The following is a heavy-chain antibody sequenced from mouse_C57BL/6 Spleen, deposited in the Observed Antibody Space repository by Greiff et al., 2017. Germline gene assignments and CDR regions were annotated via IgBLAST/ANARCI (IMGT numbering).Heavy chain of an antibody. V-gene: IGHV2-5*01. CDR3: AKRGGTGTPYYYAMDY. D-gene: IGHD4-1*01. CDR1: GFSLTSYG. Sequence: VKLMESGPGLVQPSQSLSITCTVSGFSLTSYGVHWVRQSPGKGLEWLGVIWRGGSTDYNAAFMSRLSITKDNSKSQVFFKMNSLQADDTAIYYCAKRGGTGTPYYYAMDYWGQGTSVTVSS. CDR2: IWRGGST. J-gene: IGHJ4*01.